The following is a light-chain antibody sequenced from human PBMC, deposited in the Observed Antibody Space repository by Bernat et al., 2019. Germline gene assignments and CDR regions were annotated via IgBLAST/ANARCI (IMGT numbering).Light chain of an antibody. CDR2: DVT. CDR1: SSDVGGYNF. Sequence: QSALTQPRSVSGSPGQSVTISCTGASSDVGGYNFVSWYQQHPGKVPKLMIYDVTERPSGVPDRFSGSKSGNMASLTISGLQAEDEADYYCCSYAGSDTYVFGTVTKVTVL. J-gene: IGLJ1*01. V-gene: IGLV2-11*01. CDR3: CSYAGSDTYV.